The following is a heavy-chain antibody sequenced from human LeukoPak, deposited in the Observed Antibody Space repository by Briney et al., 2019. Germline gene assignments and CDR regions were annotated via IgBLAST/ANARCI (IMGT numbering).Heavy chain of an antibody. CDR2: ISYDGSNK. Sequence: GALRLSCAASGFTFSSYGMHWVRQAPGKGLEWVAVISYDGSNKYYADSVRGRFTISRDNSKNTLYLQMNSLRAEDTAVYYCARGGELLRPADYWGQGTLVTVSS. D-gene: IGHD1-26*01. J-gene: IGHJ4*02. V-gene: IGHV3-30*03. CDR1: GFTFSSYG. CDR3: ARGGELLRPADY.